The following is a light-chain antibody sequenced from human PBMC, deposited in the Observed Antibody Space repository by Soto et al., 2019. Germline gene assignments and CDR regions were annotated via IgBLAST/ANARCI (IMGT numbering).Light chain of an antibody. V-gene: IGLV2-23*01. CDR1: SSDFGSYKF. J-gene: IGLJ1*01. CDR3: FSLTSTNTHV. CDR2: ETS. Sequence: SVLTQPASVSGSPGQSVTISCTGTSSDFGSYKFVSWYQHHPGKVPKVIIYETSKRPSGVSDRFSGSKSGNTASLTISGLQAEDEADYYCFSLTSTNTHVFGSGTKVTVL.